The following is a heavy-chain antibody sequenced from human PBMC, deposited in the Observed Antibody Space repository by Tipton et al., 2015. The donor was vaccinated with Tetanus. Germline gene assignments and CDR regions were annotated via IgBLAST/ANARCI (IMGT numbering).Heavy chain of an antibody. CDR3: AREGYDFWSGSRSLENWFDP. CDR1: GGSISSSSHY. CDR2: IYYTGST. V-gene: IGHV4-39*02. Sequence: TLSLTCTVSGGSISSSSHYWAWIRQPPGKGLEWIGSIYYTGSTYYNPSLKSRVTISVDTSKNQFSLKLSSVTAADTAVYYCAREGYDFWSGSRSLENWFDPWGQGTLVTVSS. D-gene: IGHD3-3*01. J-gene: IGHJ5*02.